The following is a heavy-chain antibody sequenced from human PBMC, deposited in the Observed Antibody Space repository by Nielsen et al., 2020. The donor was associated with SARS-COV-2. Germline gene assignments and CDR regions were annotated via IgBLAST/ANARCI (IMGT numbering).Heavy chain of an antibody. V-gene: IGHV1-24*01. CDR1: GYTLTELS. CDR2: FDPDDGET. CDR3: ATTPAYWATITGTTGNFDY. D-gene: IGHD1-7*01. J-gene: IGHJ4*02. Sequence: ASVKVSCKVSGYTLTELSMHWVRQAPGKGLEWLGGFDPDDGETIYAQKFQGRVTMTEDTSTDTAYMELSSLRSEDTAVYYCATTPAYWATITGTTGNFDYWGQGTLVTVSS.